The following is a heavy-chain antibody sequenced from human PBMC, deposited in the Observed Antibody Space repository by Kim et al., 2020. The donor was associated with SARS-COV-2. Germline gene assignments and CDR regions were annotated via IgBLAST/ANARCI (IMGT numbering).Heavy chain of an antibody. CDR2: FDPEDGET. Sequence: ASVKVSCKFSGYTLTELSMHWVRQAPGKGLEWMGGFDPEDGETIYAQKFQGRVTMTEDTSTDTAYMELSSLRSEDTAVYYCATGIAESGYYYYYGMDVWGQGTTVTVSS. CDR3: ATGIAESGYYYYYGMDV. V-gene: IGHV1-24*01. CDR1: GYTLTELS. J-gene: IGHJ6*02. D-gene: IGHD6-13*01.